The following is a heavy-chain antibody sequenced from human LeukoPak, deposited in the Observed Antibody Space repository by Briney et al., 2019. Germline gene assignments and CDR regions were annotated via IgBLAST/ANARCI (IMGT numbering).Heavy chain of an antibody. Sequence: SETLSLTCTVSDDSITMYYWTWIRQPPGKGLEWIGYVDHTGSTKFNPSLNGRVSISRDTSNNFFSLRLRSVTAADTAVYYCARDSAISRHSSYYYYYYMDVWGKGTTVTISS. D-gene: IGHD2-21*01. J-gene: IGHJ6*03. CDR2: VDHTGST. CDR1: DDSITMYY. V-gene: IGHV4-59*01. CDR3: ARDSAISRHSSYYYYYYMDV.